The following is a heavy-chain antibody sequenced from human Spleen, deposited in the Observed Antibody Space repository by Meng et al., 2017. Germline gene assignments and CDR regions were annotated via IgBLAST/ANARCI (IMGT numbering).Heavy chain of an antibody. CDR1: GFTFSTYE. CDR3: ARVDTIVVVTASVGAFDI. J-gene: IGHJ3*02. Sequence: ESLKISCAASGFTFSTYEMNWVRQAPGKGLEWIGYIYYSGSTNYNPSLKSRVTISVDTSKNQFSLKLSSVTAADTAVYYCARVDTIVVVTASVGAFDIWGQGTMVTVSS. CDR2: IYYSGST. D-gene: IGHD2-21*02. V-gene: IGHV4-59*01.